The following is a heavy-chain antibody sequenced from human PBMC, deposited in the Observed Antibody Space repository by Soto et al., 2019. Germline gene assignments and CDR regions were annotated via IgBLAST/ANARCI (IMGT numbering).Heavy chain of an antibody. CDR2: ISAHTGNT. CDR3: ARGRYGDY. D-gene: IGHD1-1*01. J-gene: IGHJ4*02. V-gene: IGHV1-18*01. Sequence: QVNLVQSGAEVKKPGASVKVSCKASGYTFTSYGITWVRQAPGQGLEWMGWISAHTGNTDYAQKLQGRVIVTRDTSTSTAYMELRSLISDDTAVYYWARGRYGDYWGQGALVTFSS. CDR1: GYTFTSYG.